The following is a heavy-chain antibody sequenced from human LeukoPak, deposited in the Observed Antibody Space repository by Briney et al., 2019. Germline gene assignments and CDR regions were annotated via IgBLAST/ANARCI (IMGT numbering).Heavy chain of an antibody. Sequence: GGSLRLSCAASGFTFISHAMHGVRQAPEKGLVWVSQSNSDGRSTDYAGSVKGRFTISRDNARNTLYLQMNSLRAEDTAVYYCARVGSGRGLHPGGQGTLVTVSS. V-gene: IGHV3-74*01. CDR1: GFTFISHA. D-gene: IGHD2-15*01. J-gene: IGHJ5*02. CDR3: ARVGSGRGLHP. CDR2: SNSDGRST.